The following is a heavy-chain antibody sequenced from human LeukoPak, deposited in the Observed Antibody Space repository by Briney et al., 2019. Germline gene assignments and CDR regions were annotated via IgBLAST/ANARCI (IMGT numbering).Heavy chain of an antibody. CDR1: GFTFSSSS. D-gene: IGHD3-22*01. J-gene: IGHJ4*02. CDR2: ISSSSSYI. Sequence: PGGSLRLSCAASGFTFSSSSMNWVRQAPGKGLEWVSFISSSSSYIYYTDSVKGRFTISRDNAKNSLHLQMNSLRAEDTAVYYCAKGRYYYDSSGSPIIPDYWGQGTLVTVSS. CDR3: AKGRYYYDSSGSPIIPDY. V-gene: IGHV3-21*01.